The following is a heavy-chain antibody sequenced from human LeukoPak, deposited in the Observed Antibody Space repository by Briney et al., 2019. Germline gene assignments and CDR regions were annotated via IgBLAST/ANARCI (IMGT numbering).Heavy chain of an antibody. CDR3: ASTYYDFWSGYRRDAFDI. Sequence: SETLSLTCTVSGGSISSSSYYWGWIRQPPGKGLEWIGSIYYSGSTYYNPPLKSRVTISVDTSKNQFSLKLSSVTAADTAVYYCASTYYDFWSGYRRDAFDIWGQGTMVTVSS. V-gene: IGHV4-39*01. D-gene: IGHD3-3*01. CDR2: IYYSGST. CDR1: GGSISSSSYY. J-gene: IGHJ3*02.